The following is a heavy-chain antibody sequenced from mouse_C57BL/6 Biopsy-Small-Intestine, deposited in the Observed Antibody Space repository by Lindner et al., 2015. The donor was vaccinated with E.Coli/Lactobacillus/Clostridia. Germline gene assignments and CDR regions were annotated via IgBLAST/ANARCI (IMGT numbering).Heavy chain of an antibody. CDR1: GYPFTKYD. CDR2: MNPRTGDT. Sequence: SVKVSCKISGYPFTKYDVNWVRQASGQGLEWMGWMNPRTGDTGFAQKFQGRVTLTRNASINTAYMELSSLTSEDTAVYYCARKHDDYWTGSYALDVWGQGTTITVSP. V-gene: IGHV1-53*01. CDR3: ARKHDDYWTGSYALDV. J-gene: IGHJ4*01. D-gene: IGHD1-1*01.